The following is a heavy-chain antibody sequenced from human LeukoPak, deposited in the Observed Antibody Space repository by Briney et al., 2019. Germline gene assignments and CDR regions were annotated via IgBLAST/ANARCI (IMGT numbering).Heavy chain of an antibody. J-gene: IGHJ4*02. CDR1: GFTFSTSV. CDR3: AKQGLVPATAGD. CDR2: IRFDGSEK. D-gene: IGHD2-2*01. Sequence: GESLRLSCAASGFTFSTSVMHWVRQAPGKGLEGLSFIRFDGSEKYYADSVKARFSISRDNSMNTLYLQMNSLRPEDTAVYYCAKQGLVPATAGDWGQGTLVTVSS. V-gene: IGHV3-30*02.